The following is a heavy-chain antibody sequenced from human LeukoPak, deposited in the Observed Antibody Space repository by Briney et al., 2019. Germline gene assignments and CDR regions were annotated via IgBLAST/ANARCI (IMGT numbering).Heavy chain of an antibody. CDR2: AGWAGGTT. D-gene: IGHD3-10*02. CDR3: AKELDTMFFDY. Sequence: GGPLRFSVATSGFNFVRYTIHWVRQARGKGLEWVSLAGWAGGTTFYSDSVRGRFTISRDSGRKSVYLQMNSLTTDDTAFYFCAKELDTMFFDYWGQGALVTVSS. J-gene: IGHJ4*02. V-gene: IGHV3-43*01. CDR1: GFNFVRYT.